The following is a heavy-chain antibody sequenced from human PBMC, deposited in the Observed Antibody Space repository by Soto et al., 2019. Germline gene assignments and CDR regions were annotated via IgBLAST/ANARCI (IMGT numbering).Heavy chain of an antibody. CDR2: ISYDGSNK. CDR1: GFTFSSYA. V-gene: IGHV3-30-3*01. Sequence: QVQLVESGGGVVQPGRSLRLSCAASGFTFSSYAMHWVRQAPGKGLEWVAVISYDGSNKYYADSVKGRFTISRDNSKNTLYLQMNSLRAEDTAVYYCARTVDTAMAPFEYWGQGTLVTVSS. D-gene: IGHD5-18*01. CDR3: ARTVDTAMAPFEY. J-gene: IGHJ4*02.